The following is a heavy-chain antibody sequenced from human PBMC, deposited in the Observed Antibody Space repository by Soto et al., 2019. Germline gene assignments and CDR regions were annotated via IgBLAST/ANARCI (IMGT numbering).Heavy chain of an antibody. CDR3: AGMSVAGFDH. J-gene: IGHJ4*02. CDR2: ISGGGGST. V-gene: IGHV3-23*01. D-gene: IGHD6-19*01. CDR1: KFSFSSYS. Sequence: GGSLRLSCAASKFSFSSYSMSWVRQAPGKGLEWVSAISGGGGSTYYADSVKGRFTISRDNSKNTLYLQMDSLRAEDTAVYYCAGMSVAGFDHWGQGTLVTVSS.